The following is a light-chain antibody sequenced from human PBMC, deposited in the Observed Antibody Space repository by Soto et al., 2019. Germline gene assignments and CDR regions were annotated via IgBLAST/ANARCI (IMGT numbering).Light chain of an antibody. Sequence: QSVLTQPPSASGTPGQSVTISCSGSNSNIGRNTVNWYQQLPGRAPKLLIYTNIQRPSGVPDRFSGSKSGTSASVAISGLQSGDEADYYCAAWDDSLNGVVFGGATKLTVL. CDR1: NSNIGRNT. CDR3: AAWDDSLNGVV. CDR2: TNI. J-gene: IGLJ2*01. V-gene: IGLV1-44*01.